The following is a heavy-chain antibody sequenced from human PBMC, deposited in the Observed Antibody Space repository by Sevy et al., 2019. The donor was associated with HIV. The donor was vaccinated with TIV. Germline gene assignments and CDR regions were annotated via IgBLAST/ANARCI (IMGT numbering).Heavy chain of an antibody. J-gene: IGHJ4*02. V-gene: IGHV4-39*01. CDR3: ARPRTIKTIFGVVITYFDY. D-gene: IGHD3-3*01. Sequence: SETLSLTCTVSGGSISSSSYYWGWIGQPPGKGLEWIGSIYYSGSTYYNPSLKSRVTISVDTSKNQFSLKLSSVTAADTAVYYCARPRTIKTIFGVVITYFDYWGQGTLVTVSS. CDR2: IYYSGST. CDR1: GGSISSSSYY.